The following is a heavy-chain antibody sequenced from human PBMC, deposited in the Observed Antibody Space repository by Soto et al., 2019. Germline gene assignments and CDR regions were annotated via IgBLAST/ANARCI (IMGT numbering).Heavy chain of an antibody. Sequence: SETLSLTCTVSGDSVTSGDYYWSWIRQPPGKGLEWIGYIYYSGSTNYNPSLKSRVTISVDTSKNQFSLKLSSVTAADTAVYYCARRAHYYDSSGPQFDYWGQGTLVTVSS. D-gene: IGHD3-22*01. V-gene: IGHV4-61*08. CDR3: ARRAHYYDSSGPQFDY. CDR2: IYYSGST. CDR1: GDSVTSGDYY. J-gene: IGHJ4*02.